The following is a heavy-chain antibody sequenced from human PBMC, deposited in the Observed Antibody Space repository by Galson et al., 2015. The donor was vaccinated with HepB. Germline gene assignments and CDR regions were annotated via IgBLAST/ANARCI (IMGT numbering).Heavy chain of an antibody. J-gene: IGHJ6*02. D-gene: IGHD6-13*01. V-gene: IGHV3-30-3*02. Sequence: SLRLSCAASGFTFSSYAMHWVRQAPGKGLEWVAVISYDGSNKYYADSVKGRFTISRDNSKNTLYLQMNSLRAEDTAVYYCAKGHSSSWTPYYYYYYGMDVWGQGTTVTVSS. CDR1: GFTFSSYA. CDR2: ISYDGSNK. CDR3: AKGHSSSWTPYYYYYYGMDV.